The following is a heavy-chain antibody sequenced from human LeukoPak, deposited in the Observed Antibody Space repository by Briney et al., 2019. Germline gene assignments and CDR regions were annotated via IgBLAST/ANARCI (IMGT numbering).Heavy chain of an antibody. CDR3: AKDDSYGSGPYGMDV. CDR2: IRYDGSNK. V-gene: IGHV3-30*02. CDR1: GFTFSSYG. Sequence: GGSLRLSCAASGFTFSSYGMHWVRQAPGKGLEWVAFIRYDGSNKYHADSVKGRFTISRDNSKNTLYLQMNSLRAEDTAVYYCAKDDSYGSGPYGMDVWGQGTTVTVSS. D-gene: IGHD3-10*01. J-gene: IGHJ6*02.